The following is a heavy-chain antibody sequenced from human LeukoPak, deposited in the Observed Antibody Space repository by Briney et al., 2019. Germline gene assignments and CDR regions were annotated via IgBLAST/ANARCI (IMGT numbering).Heavy chain of an antibody. V-gene: IGHV5-51*03. Sequence: GESLKISCKGFGYSFTNYWIGWVPQMPGKGLEWMGNIYPGDSDSRYSPSFQGQVTFSADKSISTAYLQWSSLKASDTAMYYCARHSSSSMGRVPPYYYYYMDVWGKGTTVTVSS. CDR3: ARHSSSSMGRVPPYYYYYMDV. J-gene: IGHJ6*03. CDR2: IYPGDSDS. CDR1: GYSFTNYW. D-gene: IGHD6-6*01.